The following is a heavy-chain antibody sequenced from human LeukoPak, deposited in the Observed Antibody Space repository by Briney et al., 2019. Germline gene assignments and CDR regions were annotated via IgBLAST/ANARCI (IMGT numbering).Heavy chain of an antibody. CDR3: TRDSGTYNWFDP. J-gene: IGHJ5*02. V-gene: IGHV3-73*01. D-gene: IGHD1-26*01. Sequence: GGSLRLSCAASGFTFSGSAIHWVRQSSGKGLEWVGQIEKKDKGYATATAYAASVKGRFTISRDDSINTAYLQMKSLKTGDTALYYCTRDSGTYNWFDPWGQGTLVTVSS. CDR2: IEKKDKGYATAT. CDR1: GFTFSGSA.